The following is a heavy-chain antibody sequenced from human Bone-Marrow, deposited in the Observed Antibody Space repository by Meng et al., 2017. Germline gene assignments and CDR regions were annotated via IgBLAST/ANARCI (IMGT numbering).Heavy chain of an antibody. V-gene: IGHV6-1*01. J-gene: IGHJ4*02. CDR1: GDSVSRNSAA. Sequence: VQLHRSCPGLSKPPQTLSLTCDISGDSVSRNSAALNWIRQSPSIGLEWLGRTYYRSKWYNDYAVSVKSRITINPDTSKNQFSLQLNSVTPEDTAVYYCARVGAQLFDYWGQGTLVTVSS. CDR2: TYYRSKWYN. D-gene: IGHD1-26*01. CDR3: ARVGAQLFDY.